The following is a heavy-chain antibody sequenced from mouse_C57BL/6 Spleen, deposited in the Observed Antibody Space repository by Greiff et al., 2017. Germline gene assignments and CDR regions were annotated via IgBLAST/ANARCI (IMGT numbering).Heavy chain of an antibody. D-gene: IGHD1-1*01. J-gene: IGHJ3*01. Sequence: EVKLVESEGGLVQPGSSMKLSCTASGFTFSDYYMAWVRQVPEKGLEWVANINYDGSSTYYLDSLKSRFIISRDNAKNILYLQMSSLKSEDTATYYCARISYYYGSSPWFAYWGQGTLVTVSA. CDR1: GFTFSDYY. CDR2: INYDGSST. V-gene: IGHV5-16*01. CDR3: ARISYYYGSSPWFAY.